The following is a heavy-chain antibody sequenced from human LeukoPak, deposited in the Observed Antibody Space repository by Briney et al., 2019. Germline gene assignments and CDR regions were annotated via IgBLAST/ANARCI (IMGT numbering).Heavy chain of an antibody. CDR3: ARVLGVRGVIRNYYYYGMDV. V-gene: IGHV3-74*01. CDR2: INSDGSST. J-gene: IGHJ6*02. D-gene: IGHD3-10*01. CDR1: GFTFSSYW. Sequence: GGSLRLSCAASGFTFSSYWMHWVRQAPGKGLVWVSRINSDGSSTSYADSVKGRFTISRDNAKNTLYLQMNSLRAEDTAVYYCARVLGVRGVIRNYYYYGMDVWGRGTTVTVSS.